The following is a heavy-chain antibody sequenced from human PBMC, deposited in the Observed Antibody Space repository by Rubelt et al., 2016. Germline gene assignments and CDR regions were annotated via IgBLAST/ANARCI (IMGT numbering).Heavy chain of an antibody. CDR3: ARDPRAGTTSFDY. V-gene: IGHV4-39*07. CDR1: GGSISSSSYY. D-gene: IGHD1-7*01. J-gene: IGHJ4*02. CDR2: IYYSGST. Sequence: QLQLQESGPGLVKPSETLSLTCTVSGGSISSSSYYWGWIRQPPGKGLEWIGSIYYSGSTYYNPSLKSRITIAVDTSNNQFSLKLSSVTAADTAVYYCARDPRAGTTSFDYWGQGTLVTVSS.